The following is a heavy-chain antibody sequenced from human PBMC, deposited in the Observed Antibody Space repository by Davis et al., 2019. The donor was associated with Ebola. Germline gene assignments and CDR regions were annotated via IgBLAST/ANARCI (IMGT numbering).Heavy chain of an antibody. CDR1: GDSVSSNSGA. V-gene: IGHV6-1*01. CDR2: TYYASKWYH. Sequence: HSQTLSLTCAISGDSVSSNSGAWNWIRQSPSRGLEWPGRTYYASKWYHDYAVSVKSRLIINLDTSKNQFSLQLNSVTPEDTAVYYCARGWLRTGFDYWGQGTLVTVSA. D-gene: IGHD5-12*01. J-gene: IGHJ4*02. CDR3: ARGWLRTGFDY.